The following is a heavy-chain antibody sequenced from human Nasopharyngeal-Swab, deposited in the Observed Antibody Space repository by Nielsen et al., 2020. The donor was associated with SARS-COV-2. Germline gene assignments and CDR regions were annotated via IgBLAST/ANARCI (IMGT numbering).Heavy chain of an antibody. J-gene: IGHJ4*01. V-gene: IGHV1-18*01. CDR3: ARGTGTTPWPVGY. D-gene: IGHD1-7*01. Sequence: ASVKVSCKASGYTFTSYGRRWGREENGQGLEWMGWISAYNGNTNYTQKLQGRVTMTTDTSTSTAYMELRSLRSDDTAVYYCARGTGTTPWPVGYWGPGSLLSFSS. CDR2: ISAYNGNT. CDR1: GYTFTSYG.